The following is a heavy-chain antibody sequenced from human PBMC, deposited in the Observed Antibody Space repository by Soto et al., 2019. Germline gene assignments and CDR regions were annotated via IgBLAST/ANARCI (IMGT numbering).Heavy chain of an antibody. CDR3: ARGTRTYDP. Sequence: PSETLSLTCTVSGGSISSYYWSWIRQPPGKRLEWIGYIYYSGSTNYNPSLKSRVTISVDTSKNQFSLKLNSVTAADTAVYYCARGTRTYDPWGQGTLVTVSS. CDR2: IYYSGST. J-gene: IGHJ5*02. CDR1: GGSISSYY. V-gene: IGHV4-59*12.